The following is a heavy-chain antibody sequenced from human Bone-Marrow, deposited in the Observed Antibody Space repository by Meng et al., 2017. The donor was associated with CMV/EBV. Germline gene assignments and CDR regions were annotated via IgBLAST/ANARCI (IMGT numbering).Heavy chain of an antibody. CDR2: ISAYNGFT. CDR3: ARGTYYDILPDYFPTSHYYYGMDV. J-gene: IGHJ6*02. CDR1: GYTFTSYG. D-gene: IGHD3-9*01. Sequence: ASVKVSGKASGYTFTSYGISWVRQAPGQGLEWMGWISAYNGFTNYAQKIQERVTMTTDTSTSTAYMELRSLRSDDTAVYYCARGTYYDILPDYFPTSHYYYGMDVWGQGTTVTVPS. V-gene: IGHV1-18*01.